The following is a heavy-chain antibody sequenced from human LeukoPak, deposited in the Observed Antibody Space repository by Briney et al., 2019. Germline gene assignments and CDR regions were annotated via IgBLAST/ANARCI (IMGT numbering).Heavy chain of an antibody. Sequence: ASVKVSCKASGYTFTSYGISWVRQAPGQGREGMGWISAYNGNTNYAQKLQGRGTMTTDTSTSTAYMELRSLRSDDTAVYYCAREEYCTNGVCYTLDYWGQGTLVTVSS. V-gene: IGHV1-18*01. CDR1: GYTFTSYG. CDR2: ISAYNGNT. D-gene: IGHD2-8*01. CDR3: AREEYCTNGVCYTLDY. J-gene: IGHJ4*02.